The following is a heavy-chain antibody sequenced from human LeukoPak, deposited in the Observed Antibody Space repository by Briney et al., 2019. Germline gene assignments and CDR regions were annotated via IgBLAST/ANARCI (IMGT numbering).Heavy chain of an antibody. V-gene: IGHV3-48*03. CDR1: GFTFSSYE. CDR2: ISSSGSTI. J-gene: IGHJ3*02. CDR3: ARFPKQYYYYDSRVGEAFDI. Sequence: GGSLRLSCAASGFTFSSYEMNWVRQAPGKGLEWVPYISSSGSTIYYADSVKGRFTISRDNAKNSLYLQMNSLRAEDTAVYYCARFPKQYYYYDSRVGEAFDIWGQGTMVTVSS. D-gene: IGHD3-22*01.